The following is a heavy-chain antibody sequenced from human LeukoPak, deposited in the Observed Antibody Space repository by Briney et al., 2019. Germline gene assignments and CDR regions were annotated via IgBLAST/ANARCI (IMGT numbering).Heavy chain of an antibody. CDR3: ARRYSYEQYYFDY. V-gene: IGHV1-3*01. D-gene: IGHD5-18*01. J-gene: IGHJ4*02. CDR1: GYTFTSYA. CDR2: INAGNGNT. Sequence: ASVNVSCKASGYTFTSYAMHWVRQAPGQRLEWMGWINAGNGNTKYSQKFQGRVTITRDTSASTAYMELSSLRSEDTAVYYCARRYSYEQYYFDYWGQGTLVTVSS.